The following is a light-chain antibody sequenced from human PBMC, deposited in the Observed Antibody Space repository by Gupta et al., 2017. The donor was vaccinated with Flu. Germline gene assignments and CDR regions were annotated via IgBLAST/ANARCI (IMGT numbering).Light chain of an antibody. V-gene: IGLV2-11*03. J-gene: IGLJ2*01. CDR2: DVN. CDR3: CSYAGSYSLI. Sequence: SVTISWTGTSSDVGGYGYVSWFPQHPAKAPNLMICDVNKRPSGVPDRFSGSKSGNTASLTISGLQAEDEADYYCCSYAGSYSLIFGGGTKLTVL. CDR1: SSDVGGYGY.